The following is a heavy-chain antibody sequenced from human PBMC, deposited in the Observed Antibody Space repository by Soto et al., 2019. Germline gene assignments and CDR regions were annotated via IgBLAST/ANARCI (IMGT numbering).Heavy chain of an antibody. CDR3: TRGASGYGNFDY. D-gene: IGHD3-22*01. CDR1: GFTFSTW. Sequence: EVQLVESGGGLVQPGGSLRLSCVASGFTFSTWMHWVRQAPGKGLVWVSRINSDGSSITYADSVKGRFIISRDNAKNTLYLQMSSLTADDTAVYYCTRGASGYGNFDYWGQGVLVTVSS. J-gene: IGHJ4*02. CDR2: INSDGSSI. V-gene: IGHV3-74*01.